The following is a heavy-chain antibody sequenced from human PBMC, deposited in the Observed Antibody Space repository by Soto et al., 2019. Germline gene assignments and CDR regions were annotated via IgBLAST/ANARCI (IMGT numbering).Heavy chain of an antibody. V-gene: IGHV1-18*01. Sequence: GAPVKVSCKASGYTFTSYGISWVRHAPGQVLEWMGWISAYNGNTNYAQKLQGRVTMTTVTSTSTAYMELRSLRSDDTAVYYCARLSSGTLYFDYWGQGTLVTVSS. CDR3: ARLSSGTLYFDY. J-gene: IGHJ4*02. D-gene: IGHD6-19*01. CDR2: ISAYNGNT. CDR1: GYTFTSYG.